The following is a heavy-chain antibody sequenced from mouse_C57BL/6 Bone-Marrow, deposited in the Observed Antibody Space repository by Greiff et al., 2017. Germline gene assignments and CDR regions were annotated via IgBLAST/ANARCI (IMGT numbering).Heavy chain of an antibody. CDR2: IDPENGDT. D-gene: IGHD1-1*01. V-gene: IGHV14-4*01. Sequence: EVQLQQSGAELVRPGASVKLSCTASGFNIKDDYMHWVKQRPEQGLEWIGWIDPENGDTEYASKFQGKATITADTSSNTAYLQLSSLTSEDTAVYYCTTVRSSYWYFDVWGTGTTVTVSS. CDR3: TTVRSSYWYFDV. CDR1: GFNIKDDY. J-gene: IGHJ1*03.